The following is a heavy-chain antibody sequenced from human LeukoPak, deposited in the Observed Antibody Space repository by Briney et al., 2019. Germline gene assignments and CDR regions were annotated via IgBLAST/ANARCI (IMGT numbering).Heavy chain of an antibody. CDR3: ARDPVGAPCYDY. CDR2: IKQDGSEK. V-gene: IGHV3-7*01. Sequence: GGSLRLSCAASGFTFSSYWMNWVRQAPGKGLEWVANIKQDGSEKYYVDSVKGRFSISRDNAKNSLYLQMKSLRDEDTAVYFCARDPVGAPCYDYWGQGTLVTVSS. J-gene: IGHJ4*02. CDR1: GFTFSSYW. D-gene: IGHD1-26*01.